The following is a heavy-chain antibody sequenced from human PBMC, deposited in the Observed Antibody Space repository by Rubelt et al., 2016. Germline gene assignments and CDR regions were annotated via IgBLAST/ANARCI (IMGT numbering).Heavy chain of an antibody. Sequence: EVQLVQSGAEVKKPGESLKISCKGSGYSFTSYWIGWVRQMPGKGLEWMGIIYPGDSDTSYSPSFQGQVTTSAGKSISTAYLQWSSLKASDTAMYYCARQRGYTAMVDDYWGQGTLVTVSS. V-gene: IGHV5-51*01. CDR1: GYSFTSYW. CDR2: IYPGDSDT. CDR3: ARQRGYTAMVDDY. D-gene: IGHD5-18*01. J-gene: IGHJ4*02.